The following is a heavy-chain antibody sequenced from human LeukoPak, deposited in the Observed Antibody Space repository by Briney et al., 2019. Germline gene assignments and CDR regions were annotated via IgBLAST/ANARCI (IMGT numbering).Heavy chain of an antibody. CDR2: IYYSGST. V-gene: IGHV4-59*01. D-gene: IGHD3-22*01. J-gene: IGHJ6*02. CDR3: ARFYPPYDSSGYGPRWEDYYYGMDV. CDR1: GGSISSYY. Sequence: SETLSLTCTVSGGSISSYYWSWIRQPPGKGLEWIGYIYYSGSTNYNPSLKSRGTISVDTAKNQFSLKLSSVTAADTAVYYCARFYPPYDSSGYGPRWEDYYYGMDVWGQGTTVTVSS.